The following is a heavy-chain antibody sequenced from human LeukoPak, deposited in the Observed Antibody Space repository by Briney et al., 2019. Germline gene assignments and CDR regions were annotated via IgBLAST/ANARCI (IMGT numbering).Heavy chain of an antibody. J-gene: IGHJ4*02. CDR3: AKSSPTRRLPDFDY. D-gene: IGHD5-18*01. CDR1: GFTVSSNY. Sequence: GGSLRLSCAASGFTVSSNYMSWVRQAPGKGLEWVSGISGSGGTTYSADSMKGRFTISRDNPRNTLYLQMNSLRAEDTAVYYCAKSSPTRRLPDFDYWGLGTLVTVSS. CDR2: ISGSGGTT. V-gene: IGHV3-23*01.